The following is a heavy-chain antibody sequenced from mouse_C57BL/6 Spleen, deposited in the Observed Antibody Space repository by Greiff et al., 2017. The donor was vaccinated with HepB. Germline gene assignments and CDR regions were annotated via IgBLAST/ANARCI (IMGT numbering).Heavy chain of an antibody. J-gene: IGHJ2*01. Sequence: QVQLQQSGAELVRPGASVKMSCKASGYTFTCYNMHWVKQTPRQGLEWIGAIYPGNGDTSYNQKFKGKATLTVDKSSSTAYMQLSSLTSEDSAVYFCARGSHYYGSSGDFDYWGQGTTLTVSS. V-gene: IGHV1-12*01. D-gene: IGHD1-1*01. CDR1: GYTFTCYN. CDR3: ARGSHYYGSSGDFDY. CDR2: IYPGNGDT.